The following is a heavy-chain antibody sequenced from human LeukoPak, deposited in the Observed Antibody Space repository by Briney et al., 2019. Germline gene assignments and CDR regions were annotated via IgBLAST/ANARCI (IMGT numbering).Heavy chain of an antibody. D-gene: IGHD4-23*01. CDR3: ARVISSNSYSTDAFDI. Sequence: ASVKVSCKASGYTFTSYGISWVRQAPGQGLEWMGWISAYNGNTNYAQKLQGRVTMTADTSTSTAYMELRSLRSDDTAVYYCARVISSNSYSTDAFDIWGQGTMVTVSS. V-gene: IGHV1-18*01. J-gene: IGHJ3*02. CDR2: ISAYNGNT. CDR1: GYTFTSYG.